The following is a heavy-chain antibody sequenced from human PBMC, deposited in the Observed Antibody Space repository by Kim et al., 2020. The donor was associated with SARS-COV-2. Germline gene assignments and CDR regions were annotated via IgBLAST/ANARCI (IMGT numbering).Heavy chain of an antibody. CDR3: ARHKAYSGSRYDAFDI. J-gene: IGHJ3*02. D-gene: IGHD6-13*01. Sequence: PSFQGQVTTSADQSVNTAYLQWSSLKASDTAIYYCARHKAYSGSRYDAFDIWGQGTMVTVSS. V-gene: IGHV5-51*01.